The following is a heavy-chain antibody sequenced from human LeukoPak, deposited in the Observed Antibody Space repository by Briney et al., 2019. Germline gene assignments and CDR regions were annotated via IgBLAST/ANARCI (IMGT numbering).Heavy chain of an antibody. J-gene: IGHJ4*02. CDR1: GYTFTSYA. V-gene: IGHV1-3*01. Sequence: ASVEVSCKASGYTFTSYAMHWVRQAPGQRLEWMGWINAGNGNTKYSQKFQGRVTITRDTSASTAYMELSSLRSEDTAVYYCARSLDSSGYYPFSGYWGQGTLVTVSS. CDR2: INAGNGNT. CDR3: ARSLDSSGYYPFSGY. D-gene: IGHD3-22*01.